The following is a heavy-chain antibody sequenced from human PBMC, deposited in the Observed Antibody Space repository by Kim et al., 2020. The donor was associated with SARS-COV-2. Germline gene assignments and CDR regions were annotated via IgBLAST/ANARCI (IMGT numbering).Heavy chain of an antibody. D-gene: IGHD2-15*01. CDR2: IKYSGST. CDR3: ARGGWRIR. CDR1: GVSFSGYY. J-gene: IGHJ4*02. Sequence: SETLTLTCAVYGVSFSGYYWSWIRQPPGKGLEWIGEIKYSGSTNYNPALKSRVTITVDTSKNQFSLKLSAVTTADTAVYYCARGGWRIRWGQVTLVTVSS. V-gene: IGHV4-34*01.